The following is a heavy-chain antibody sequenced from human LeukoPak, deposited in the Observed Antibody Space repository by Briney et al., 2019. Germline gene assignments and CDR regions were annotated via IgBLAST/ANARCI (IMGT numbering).Heavy chain of an antibody. Sequence: QPGGSLRLSCAASGFTFSSYWMHWVRQAPGKGLVWVSRINSYGGNTFYADSVKGRFTISRDNAKNTLCLQMNSLRAEDTAVYYCARESFCSGGSCYSGRAFDIWGQGTMVTVSS. CDR3: ARESFCSGGSCYSGRAFDI. V-gene: IGHV3-74*01. CDR2: INSYGGNT. CDR1: GFTFSSYW. D-gene: IGHD2-15*01. J-gene: IGHJ3*02.